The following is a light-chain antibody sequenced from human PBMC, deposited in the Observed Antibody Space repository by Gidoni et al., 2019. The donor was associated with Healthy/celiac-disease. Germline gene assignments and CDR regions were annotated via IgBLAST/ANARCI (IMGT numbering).Light chain of an antibody. CDR2: WAS. CDR3: QQYYSTPCS. Sequence: DIVMTQSQDSLAVSLGERATINCKSSQSVLYSSNNKNYLAWYQQKPGQPPKLLIYWASTRESGVPDRFSGCGSGTDFTLTISSLQAEDVAVYYCQQYYSTPCSFGQGTKLEIK. V-gene: IGKV4-1*01. CDR1: QSVLYSSNNKNY. J-gene: IGKJ2*04.